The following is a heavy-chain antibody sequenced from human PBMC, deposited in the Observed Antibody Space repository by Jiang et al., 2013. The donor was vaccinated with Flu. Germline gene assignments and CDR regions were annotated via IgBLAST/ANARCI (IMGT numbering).Heavy chain of an antibody. Sequence: LVQPGGSLRLSCAASGFTFSSYWMHWVRQVPGKGLVWVARSKTDGSGATYADSVKGRFTIFRDNAKNTLFLHMNSLRAEDTAVYSCARDRISGSGSLDYWGQGTLVTVSS. CDR1: GFTFSSYW. CDR3: ARDRISGSGSLDY. D-gene: IGHD3-10*01. V-gene: IGHV3-74*03. CDR2: SKTDGSGA. J-gene: IGHJ4*02.